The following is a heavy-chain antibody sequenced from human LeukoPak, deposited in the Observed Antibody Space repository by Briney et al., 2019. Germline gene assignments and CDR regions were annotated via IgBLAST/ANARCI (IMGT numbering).Heavy chain of an antibody. J-gene: IGHJ4*02. CDR2: ISGSGGST. CDR3: ARDYASVYYFDY. CDR1: GFTFSSYA. V-gene: IGHV3-23*01. Sequence: PGGSLRLSCAASGFTFSSYAMSWVRQAPGKGLEWVSAISGSGGSTYYADSVKGRFTISRDNSKNTLYLQMNSLRAEDTAVYYCARDYASVYYFDYWGQGTLVTVSS. D-gene: IGHD3-16*01.